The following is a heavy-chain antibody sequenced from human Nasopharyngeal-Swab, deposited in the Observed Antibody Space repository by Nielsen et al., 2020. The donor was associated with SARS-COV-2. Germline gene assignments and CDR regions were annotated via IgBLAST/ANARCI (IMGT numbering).Heavy chain of an antibody. CDR3: ATSGYSSGWIF. V-gene: IGHV3-21*01. J-gene: IGHJ4*02. D-gene: IGHD6-19*01. CDR2: IISSTSYI. CDR1: GFIFRTYT. Sequence: GESLKISCAASGFIFRTYTMNWVRQAPGKGPEWLSSIISSTSYIYYADSVKGRFTISRDNAKNSLYLQMNSLRTEDTAVYYCATSGYSSGWIFWGQGTLVTVSS.